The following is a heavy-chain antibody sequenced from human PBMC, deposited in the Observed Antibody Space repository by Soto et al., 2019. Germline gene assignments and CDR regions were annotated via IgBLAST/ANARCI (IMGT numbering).Heavy chain of an antibody. CDR2: ISPDGRTT. Sequence: PGGSLRLSCAASGFTFSSYAMCWVRQAPGKGLEWVSRISPDGRTTTYADSVKGRFTISRDNAKSTLYLQMNSLTVEDGAVYYCADSWLPTSYWGPGTLVTVSS. D-gene: IGHD3-10*01. V-gene: IGHV3-74*01. CDR1: GFTFSSYA. CDR3: ADSWLPTSY. J-gene: IGHJ4*02.